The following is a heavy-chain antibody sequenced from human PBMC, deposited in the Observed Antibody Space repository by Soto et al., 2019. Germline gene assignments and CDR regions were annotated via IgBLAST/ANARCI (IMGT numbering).Heavy chain of an antibody. V-gene: IGHV4-39*01. CDR1: GGSISSSSYY. CDR2: IYFSGSS. J-gene: IGHJ6*03. D-gene: IGHD3-10*01. CDR3: ATITRAYYMDV. Sequence: SETLSLTCSVSGGSISSSSYYWGWIRQPPGKGLEWIGSIYFSGSSYYNPSLKRRVTLPVDTSENKYSLRLSSVTAADTAVYYCATITRAYYMDVWGKGTTVTVSS.